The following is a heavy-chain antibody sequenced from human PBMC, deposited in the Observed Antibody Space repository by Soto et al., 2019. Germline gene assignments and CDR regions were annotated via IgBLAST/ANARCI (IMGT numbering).Heavy chain of an antibody. CDR2: ISSSSSYT. J-gene: IGHJ4*02. CDR1: GFTFSDYY. Sequence: GGSLRLSCAASGFTFSDYYMSWIRQAPGKGLEWLSYISSSSSYTNYADSVKGRFTISRDNAKNSLYLQMNSLRAEDTAVYYCARGYCSGGSCSKSGSFYFDYWGQGTLVTVSS. CDR3: ARGYCSGGSCSKSGSFYFDY. D-gene: IGHD2-15*01. V-gene: IGHV3-11*06.